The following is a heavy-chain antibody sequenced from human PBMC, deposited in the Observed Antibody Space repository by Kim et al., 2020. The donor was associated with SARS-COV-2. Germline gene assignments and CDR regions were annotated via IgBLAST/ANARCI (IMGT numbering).Heavy chain of an antibody. V-gene: IGHV4-34*01. CDR2: INHSGST. Sequence: SETLSLTCAVYGGSFSGYYWSWIRQPPGKGLEWIGEINHSGSTNYNPSLKSRVTISVDTSKNQFSLKLSSVTAADTAVYYCARGRSWFGEKSLGWFDPWGQGELVTVSS. CDR3: ARGRSWFGEKSLGWFDP. J-gene: IGHJ5*02. CDR1: GGSFSGYY. D-gene: IGHD3-10*01.